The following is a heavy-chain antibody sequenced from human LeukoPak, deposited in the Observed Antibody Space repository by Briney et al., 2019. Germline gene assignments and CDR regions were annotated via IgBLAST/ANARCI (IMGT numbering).Heavy chain of an antibody. CDR2: IYPGDSDT. V-gene: IGHV5-51*01. D-gene: IGHD3-22*01. CDR3: VRYYYDSSGYLIDY. CDR1: AYRFTSYW. Sequence: GESLKISCKGSAYRFTSYWIGWVRQMPVKGLEWVGIIYPGDSDTRYSPSFQGQVTISADKSISTGYLQWSSLKASDTAMYYCVRYYYDSSGYLIDYWGQGTLVTVSS. J-gene: IGHJ4*02.